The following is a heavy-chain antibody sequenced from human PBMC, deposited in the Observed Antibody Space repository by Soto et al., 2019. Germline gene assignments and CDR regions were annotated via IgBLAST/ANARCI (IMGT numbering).Heavy chain of an antibody. J-gene: IGHJ4*02. CDR3: ARGVSAGVDY. CDR1: GYSFTSLD. Sequence: ASVKVSCKASGYSFTSLDINWVRQTAGQGLEWMGWMQPSSGRTGYAQKFQGRVTMTRDTSINTAYMELNTLTSDDTALYYCARGVSAGVDYWGQGTLVTVSS. CDR2: MQPSSGRT. V-gene: IGHV1-8*01. D-gene: IGHD1-26*01.